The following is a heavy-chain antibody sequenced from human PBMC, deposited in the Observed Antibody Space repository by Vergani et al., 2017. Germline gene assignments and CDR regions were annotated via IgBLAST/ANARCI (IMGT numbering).Heavy chain of an antibody. J-gene: IGHJ6*03. CDR2: ISGSGGST. CDR1: GFTFSSYA. CDR3: AKVAAAGSIYYYYYYMDV. D-gene: IGHD6-13*01. V-gene: IGHV3-23*01. Sequence: VQLLESGGGLVQPGGSLRLSCAASGFTFSSYAMSWVRQAPGKGLEWVSAISGSGGSTYYADSVKGRFTISRDNSKNTLYLQMNSLRAEDTAVYYCAKVAAAGSIYYYYYYMDVWGKGTTVTVSS.